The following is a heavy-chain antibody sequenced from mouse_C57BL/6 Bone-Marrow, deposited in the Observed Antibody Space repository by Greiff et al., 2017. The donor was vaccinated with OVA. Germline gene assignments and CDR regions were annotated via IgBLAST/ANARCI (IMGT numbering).Heavy chain of an antibody. J-gene: IGHJ4*01. Sequence: QVQLQQPGTELVKPGASVKLSCKASGYTFTSYWMHWVKQRPGQGLEWIGNINPSNGGTNYNEKFKSKATLTVDKSSSTAYMQLSSLTSEDSAVYDCARDYYGSSYVGYAMDYWGQGTSVTVSS. V-gene: IGHV1-53*01. CDR2: INPSNGGT. CDR3: ARDYYGSSYVGYAMDY. D-gene: IGHD1-1*01. CDR1: GYTFTSYW.